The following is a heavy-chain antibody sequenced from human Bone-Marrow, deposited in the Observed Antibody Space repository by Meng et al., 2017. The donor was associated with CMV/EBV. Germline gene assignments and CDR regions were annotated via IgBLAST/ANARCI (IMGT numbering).Heavy chain of an antibody. CDR2: IRSKANSYAT. CDR3: TRLGGDACDI. V-gene: IGHV3-73*01. D-gene: IGHD3-10*01. Sequence: GESLKISCAASGFTFSGSAMHWVRQASGKGLEWVGRIRSKANSYATAYAASVKGRFTISRDDSKNTAYLQMNSLKTEDTAVYYCTRLGGDACDIWGQGTMVTVSS. CDR1: GFTFSGSA. J-gene: IGHJ3*02.